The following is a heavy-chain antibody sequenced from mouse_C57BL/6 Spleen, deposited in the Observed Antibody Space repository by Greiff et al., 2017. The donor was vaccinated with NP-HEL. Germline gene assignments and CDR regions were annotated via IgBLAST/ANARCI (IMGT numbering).Heavy chain of an antibody. CDR1: GYTFTDYE. CDR2: IDPETGGT. V-gene: IGHV1-15*01. Sequence: VQLQQSGAELVRPGASVTLSCKASGYTFTDYEMHWVKQTPVHGLEWIGAIDPETGGTAYNQKFKGKAILTADKSSSTAYMELRSLTSEDSAVYYCTRKGYYGSRENFDYWGQGTTLTVSS. CDR3: TRKGYYGSRENFDY. J-gene: IGHJ2*01. D-gene: IGHD1-1*01.